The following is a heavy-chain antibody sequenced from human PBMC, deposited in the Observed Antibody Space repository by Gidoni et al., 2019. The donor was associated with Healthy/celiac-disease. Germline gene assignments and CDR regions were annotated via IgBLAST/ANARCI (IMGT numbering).Heavy chain of an antibody. Sequence: SWVRQAPGKGLEWVSAISGSGGSTYYADSVKGRFTISRDNSKNTLYLQMNSLRAEDTAVYYCAKNPPGYSSSRGYWGQGTLVTVSS. CDR2: ISGSGGST. CDR3: AKNPPGYSSSRGY. D-gene: IGHD6-13*01. V-gene: IGHV3-23*01. J-gene: IGHJ4*02.